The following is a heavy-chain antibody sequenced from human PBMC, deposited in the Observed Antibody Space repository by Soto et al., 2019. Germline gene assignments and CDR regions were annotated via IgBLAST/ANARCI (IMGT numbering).Heavy chain of an antibody. CDR1: GGSIRSYC. V-gene: IGHV4-59*01. CDR3: ARGSKIGGSYSP. Sequence: SETLSLTCTVSGGSIRSYCWTWIRQPPGKGLEWIGYIYNSGSTNYNPSLKSRVTISVDTSKNQFSLKLSSVTAADTAVYYCARGSKIGGSYSPWGQGTLVTVSS. CDR2: IYNSGST. J-gene: IGHJ5*02. D-gene: IGHD1-26*01.